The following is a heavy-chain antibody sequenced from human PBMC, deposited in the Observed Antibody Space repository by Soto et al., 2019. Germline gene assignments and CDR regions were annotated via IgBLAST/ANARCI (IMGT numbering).Heavy chain of an antibody. J-gene: IGHJ6*02. V-gene: IGHV1-24*01. D-gene: IGHD2-15*01. CDR3: AKPIGDCSGGSCSPSHGMDV. CDR2: FDPEDGET. CDR1: GYTPPELF. Sequence: GASVEVSCKVSGYTPPELFMHWVRQAPGKGVEGMGGFDPEDGETIYAQKFQGRVTMTEDTSTDTAYMELSSLRSEDTAVYYCAKPIGDCSGGSCSPSHGMDVWGQGTTVTVSS.